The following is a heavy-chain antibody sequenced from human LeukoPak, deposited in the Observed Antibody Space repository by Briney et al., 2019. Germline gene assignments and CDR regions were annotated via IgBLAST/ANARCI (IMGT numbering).Heavy chain of an antibody. CDR1: GFTFSSYA. V-gene: IGHV3-23*01. D-gene: IGHD3-10*01. Sequence: GGSLRLSCAASGFTFSSYAMSWVRQAPGKGLEWVSAISGSGGSTYYADSVKGRFTISRDNAKNSLYLQMNSLRAEDTAVYYCARERLDGSGSSWGQGTLVTVSS. J-gene: IGHJ4*02. CDR3: ARERLDGSGSS. CDR2: ISGSGGST.